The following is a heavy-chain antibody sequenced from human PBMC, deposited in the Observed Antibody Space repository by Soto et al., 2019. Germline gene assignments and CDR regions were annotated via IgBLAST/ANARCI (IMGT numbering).Heavy chain of an antibody. CDR1: GDSIISDKW. D-gene: IGHD6-25*01. CDR3: ARGERQQQRDF. J-gene: IGHJ4*02. CDR2: IHHSGNS. V-gene: IGHV4-4*02. Sequence: SETLSLTCAVSGDSIISDKWWSWVRQAPGKGLEWVGEIHHSGNSNYNPSLKSRVIISVDRSKNQFSLNLSSVTDADTAVYFCARGERQQQRDFWGQGTLVTVSS.